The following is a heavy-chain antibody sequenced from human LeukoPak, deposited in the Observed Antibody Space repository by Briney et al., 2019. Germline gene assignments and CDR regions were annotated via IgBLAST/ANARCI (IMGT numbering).Heavy chain of an antibody. CDR3: ARKPTGRAFDI. D-gene: IGHD4-17*01. V-gene: IGHV1-18*04. CDR1: GYTFTSYG. J-gene: IGHJ3*02. Sequence: GASVKVSCKASGYTFTSYGISWVRQAPGQGLDYMGWISANNGDTEYAQNLQGRVTMTTDTSTSTAYMEVRSLRSDDTAVYYCARKPTGRAFDIWGQGTKVTVSS. CDR2: ISANNGDT.